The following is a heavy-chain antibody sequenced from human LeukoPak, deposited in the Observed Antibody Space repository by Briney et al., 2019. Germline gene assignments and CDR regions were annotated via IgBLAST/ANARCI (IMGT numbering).Heavy chain of an antibody. Sequence: SETPSLTCAVYGGSFSGYYWSWIRQPPGKGLEWIGEINHSGSTNYNPSLKSRVTISVDTSKNQFSLKLSSVTAADTAVYYCARRRYYYGSGMGYYFDYWGQGTLVTVSS. J-gene: IGHJ4*02. D-gene: IGHD3-10*01. CDR1: GGSFSGYY. CDR3: ARRRYYYGSGMGYYFDY. V-gene: IGHV4-34*01. CDR2: INHSGST.